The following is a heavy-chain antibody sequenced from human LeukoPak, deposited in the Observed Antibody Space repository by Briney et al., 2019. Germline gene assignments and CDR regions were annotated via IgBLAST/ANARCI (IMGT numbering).Heavy chain of an antibody. J-gene: IGHJ6*03. CDR3: ARHGHCTNGVCYSNYYYYMDV. Sequence: KRGESLKISCKGSGCSFTSYWIGWVRQMPGKGLEWMGIIYPDDSDTRYSPSFEGQVIISVDKSISTAYLQWSSLKASDTATYYCARHGHCTNGVCYSNYYYYMDVWGKGTTVTVSS. CDR2: IYPDDSDT. D-gene: IGHD2-8*01. V-gene: IGHV5-51*01. CDR1: GCSFTSYW.